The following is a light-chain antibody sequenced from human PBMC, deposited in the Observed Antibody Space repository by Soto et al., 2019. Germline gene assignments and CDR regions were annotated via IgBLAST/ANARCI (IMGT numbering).Light chain of an antibody. V-gene: IGKV3-20*01. Sequence: EIVLTQSPGTLSLSPGERATLSCRASQSVSSSYLAWYQQKPGQAPRLLIYGASSRATGIPDRFSGSGSGTEFTLTISRLEPEDFAVYYWQEYGSSPPALTFGGGTKVEIK. CDR1: QSVSSSY. CDR2: GAS. CDR3: QEYGSSPPALT. J-gene: IGKJ4*01.